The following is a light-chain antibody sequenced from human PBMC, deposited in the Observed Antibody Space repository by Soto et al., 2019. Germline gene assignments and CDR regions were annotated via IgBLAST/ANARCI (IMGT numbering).Light chain of an antibody. CDR3: QSYDSSLSGYYV. V-gene: IGLV1-40*01. CDR1: SSNIGAGYD. Sequence: QSALTQPPSVSGAPGQRVTISCTGSSSNIGAGYDVHWYQQLPGTAPKLLIYGNSNRPSGVPDRFSGSKSGTSASLAITGLQAEDEADYYCQSYDSSLSGYYVFGTGTKLTVX. J-gene: IGLJ1*01. CDR2: GNS.